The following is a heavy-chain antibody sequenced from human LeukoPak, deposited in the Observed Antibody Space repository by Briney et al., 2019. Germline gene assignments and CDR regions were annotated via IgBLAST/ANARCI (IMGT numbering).Heavy chain of an antibody. CDR1: GFTFSSYS. CDR2: ISSSSSYI. Sequence: PGGSLRLSCAASGFTFSSYSMNWVRQAPGKGLEWVSSISSSSSYIYYADSVKGRFTISRDNAKNSPYLQMNSLRAEDTAVYYCARDQGSGRNYFDYWGQGTLVTVSS. D-gene: IGHD3-10*01. J-gene: IGHJ4*02. CDR3: ARDQGSGRNYFDY. V-gene: IGHV3-21*01.